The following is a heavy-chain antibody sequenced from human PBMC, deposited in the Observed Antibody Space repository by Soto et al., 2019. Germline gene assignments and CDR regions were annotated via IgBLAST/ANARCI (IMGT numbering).Heavy chain of an antibody. V-gene: IGHV1-18*01. CDR1: GYTFNGYA. Sequence: ASVKVSCKASGYTFNGYAISWVHQAPGQGLEWMGWISSYNGYTSYAQNFQGRVTMTTDTSTNTAYMEMRSLRSDDTAVYYCARVLQWSPTDYWGQGSLVTVS. CDR2: ISSYNGYT. D-gene: IGHD6-19*01. CDR3: ARVLQWSPTDY. J-gene: IGHJ4*02.